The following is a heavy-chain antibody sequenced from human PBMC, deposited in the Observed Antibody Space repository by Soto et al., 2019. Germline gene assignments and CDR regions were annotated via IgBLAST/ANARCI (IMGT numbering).Heavy chain of an antibody. V-gene: IGHV3-30-3*01. CDR1: GFTFSSYA. J-gene: IGHJ6*02. CDR3: AREALPSDYGMDV. CDR2: ISYDGSNK. Sequence: QVQLVESGGGAVQPGRSLRLSCAASGFTFSSYAMHWVRQAPGKGLEWVAVISYDGSNKYYADSVKGRFTISRDNSKNTLYLQMNSLRAEDTAVYYCAREALPSDYGMDVWGQGTTVTVSS.